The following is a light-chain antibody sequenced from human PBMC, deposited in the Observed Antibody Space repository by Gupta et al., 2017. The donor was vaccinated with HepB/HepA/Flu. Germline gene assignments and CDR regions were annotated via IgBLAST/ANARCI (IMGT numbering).Light chain of an antibody. CDR3: QKYSTLFT. CDR2: KVS. V-gene: IGKV1-5*03. CDR1: QSISSW. Sequence: DIQMTQSPSTLSASVGDRVTITCRTSQSISSWLAWYQQKPGKAPKLLIYKVSNLESGVPTRFSGRGSGTVFILTISSLHPDVFATYYCQKYSTLFTFGRGTKVEI. J-gene: IGKJ1*01.